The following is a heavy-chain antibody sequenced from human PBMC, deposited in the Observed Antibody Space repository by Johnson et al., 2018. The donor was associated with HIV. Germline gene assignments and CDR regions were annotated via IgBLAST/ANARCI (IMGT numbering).Heavy chain of an antibody. J-gene: IGHJ3*02. CDR3: ARVSRSSPAFDAFDI. CDR1: GLTFSRNW. D-gene: IGHD6-6*01. CDR2: LKQDGSEK. Sequence: VQLVESGGGLVQPGGSLRLSCVASGLTFSRNWMSWVRQAPGKGLEWVANLKQDGSEKYYVDSVKGRFTISRDNAKNSLFLQMNSLRAEDTAVYYCARVSRSSPAFDAFDIWGQGTLVTVSS. V-gene: IGHV3-7*05.